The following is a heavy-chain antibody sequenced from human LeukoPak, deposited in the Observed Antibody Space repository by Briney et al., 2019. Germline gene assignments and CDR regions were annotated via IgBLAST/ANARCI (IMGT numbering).Heavy chain of an antibody. Sequence: PSETLSLTCTVSGGSISSNSYYWGWIRQPPGKGPEWIGRIYYSGSTYYNPSLKSRVTISVDTSKNQFSLKLGSVTAADTAVYYCARHVDNDILTGYYIDYWGQGTLVTVSS. J-gene: IGHJ4*02. D-gene: IGHD3-9*01. CDR2: IYYSGST. CDR3: ARHVDNDILTGYYIDY. CDR1: GGSISSNSYY. V-gene: IGHV4-39*01.